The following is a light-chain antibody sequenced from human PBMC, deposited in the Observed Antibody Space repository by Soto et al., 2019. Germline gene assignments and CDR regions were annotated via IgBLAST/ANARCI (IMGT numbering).Light chain of an antibody. CDR3: FSFTPTSTHV. Sequence: QSALTQPASLSGSPGQAITISCTGTSSDIGAYDYVSWFQQHPGKAPKLMISEVNNRPSGVSNRFSGSKSGNTAYLTISGLQVEDEAEYFCFSFTPTSTHVFETGTKLTVL. CDR2: EVN. V-gene: IGLV2-14*01. J-gene: IGLJ1*01. CDR1: SSDIGAYDY.